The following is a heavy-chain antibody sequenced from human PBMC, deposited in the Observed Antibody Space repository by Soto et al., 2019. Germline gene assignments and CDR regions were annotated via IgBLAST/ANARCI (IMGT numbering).Heavy chain of an antibody. CDR3: ATADYYDSSVFDY. J-gene: IGHJ4*02. V-gene: IGHV1-24*01. Sequence: SAEVSFRVSSYTITEFSMHWGRQAAGKGLECMGGFDPEDGETIYAQKFQGRVTMTEDTSTDTAYMELSSLRSEDTAVYYCATADYYDSSVFDYWGQGTLVTVSS. D-gene: IGHD3-22*01. CDR1: SYTITEFS. CDR2: FDPEDGET.